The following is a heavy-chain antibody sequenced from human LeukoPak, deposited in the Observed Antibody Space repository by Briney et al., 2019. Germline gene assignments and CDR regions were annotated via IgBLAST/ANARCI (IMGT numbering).Heavy chain of an antibody. Sequence: SETLSLTCSVSGGSISNFYWSWIRQPPGKGLEWIAYIHYSGQTNQNPSLSGRVTISLDTSENQVSLRLSSVMAADTAVYYCTTYLGFCTNGVCYDYFDYWGQGTLVTVSS. D-gene: IGHD2-8*01. CDR1: GGSISNFY. CDR2: IHYSGQT. CDR3: TTYLGFCTNGVCYDYFDY. V-gene: IGHV4-59*08. J-gene: IGHJ4*02.